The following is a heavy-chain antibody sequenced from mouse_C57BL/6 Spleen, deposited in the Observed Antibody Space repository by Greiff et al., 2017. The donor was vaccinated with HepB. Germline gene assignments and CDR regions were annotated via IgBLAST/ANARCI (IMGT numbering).Heavy chain of an antibody. CDR3: ARRARLRDHYFDY. J-gene: IGHJ2*01. D-gene: IGHD2-4*01. CDR2: IDPSDSYT. CDR1: GYTLTSYW. Sequence: QVQLQQPGAELVRPGTSVKLSCKASGYTLTSYWMHWVKQRPGQGLEWIGVIDPSDSYTNYNQKFKGKATLTVDTSSSTAYMQLSSLTSEDSAVYYCARRARLRDHYFDYWGQGTTLTVSS. V-gene: IGHV1-59*01.